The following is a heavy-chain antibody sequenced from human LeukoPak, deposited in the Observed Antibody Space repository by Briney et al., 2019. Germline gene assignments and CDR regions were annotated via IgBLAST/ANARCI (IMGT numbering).Heavy chain of an antibody. CDR1: GFTVSSNY. J-gene: IGHJ3*02. Sequence: GGSLRLSCAASGFTVSSNYMSWVRQAPGKGLEWDSDIYSGGSTYYADSVKGRFTISRDNSKNTLYLQMNSLRAEDTAVYYCARESVVVTRVNAFDIWGQGTMVTVSS. D-gene: IGHD2-21*02. CDR3: ARESVVVTRVNAFDI. V-gene: IGHV3-53*01. CDR2: IYSGGST.